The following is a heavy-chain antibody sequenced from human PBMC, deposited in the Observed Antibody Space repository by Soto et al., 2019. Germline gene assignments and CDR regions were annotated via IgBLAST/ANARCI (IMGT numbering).Heavy chain of an antibody. Sequence: QVQLVQSGAEVKKPGASVKVSCKASGYIFTKYGISWVRQAPGQGLEWMGWISAYNGNTNYAQKLQGRVTMTTDTSTSTAYMELMSLTSDDTAVYYCARDVPTVTTGGADYWGQGSLVTVSS. CDR1: GYIFTKYG. J-gene: IGHJ4*02. CDR2: ISAYNGNT. CDR3: ARDVPTVTTGGADY. D-gene: IGHD4-17*01. V-gene: IGHV1-18*01.